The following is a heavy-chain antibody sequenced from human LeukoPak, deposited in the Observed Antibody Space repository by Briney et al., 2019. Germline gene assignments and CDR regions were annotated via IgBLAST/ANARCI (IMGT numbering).Heavy chain of an antibody. D-gene: IGHD2-8*01. V-gene: IGHV3-23*01. CDR1: GFTFSSYA. CDR2: ISGSGGST. Sequence: GGSLRLSCAASGFTFSSYAMSWVRQAPGKGLEWVSAISGSGGSTYYADSVKGRFTISRDNSKNTLYLQMNSLRAEDTAVYYCARVNSDCSNEICNVGYYYYMDVWGKGTTVTVSS. J-gene: IGHJ6*03. CDR3: ARVNSDCSNEICNVGYYYYMDV.